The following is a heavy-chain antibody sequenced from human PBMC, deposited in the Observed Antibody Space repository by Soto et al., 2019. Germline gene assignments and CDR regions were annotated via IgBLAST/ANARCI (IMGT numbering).Heavy chain of an antibody. CDR3: AKDGTTRDCSSTSCYYYYYMDV. D-gene: IGHD2-2*01. J-gene: IGHJ6*03. CDR2: ISGSGGST. Sequence: GGSLRLSCAASGFTFSSYAMSWVRQAPGKGLEWVSAISGSGGSTYYADSVKGRFTISRDNSKNTLYLQMNSLRAEDTAVYYCAKDGTTRDCSSTSCYYYYYMDVWGKGTTVTVSS. CDR1: GFTFSSYA. V-gene: IGHV3-23*01.